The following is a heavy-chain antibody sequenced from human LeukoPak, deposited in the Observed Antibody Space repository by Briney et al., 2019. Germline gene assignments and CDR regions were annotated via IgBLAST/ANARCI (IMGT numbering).Heavy chain of an antibody. Sequence: SQTLSLTCTVSGGSISSGSYYWSWIRQPAGKGLDWIGRIYTSGSTNYNPSLKSRVTISVDTSKNQFSLKLSSVTAADTAVYYCARDRIYYYDSSGYRVDAFDIWGQGTMVTVSS. V-gene: IGHV4-61*02. CDR1: GGSISSGSYY. CDR2: IYTSGST. D-gene: IGHD3-22*01. CDR3: ARDRIYYYDSSGYRVDAFDI. J-gene: IGHJ3*02.